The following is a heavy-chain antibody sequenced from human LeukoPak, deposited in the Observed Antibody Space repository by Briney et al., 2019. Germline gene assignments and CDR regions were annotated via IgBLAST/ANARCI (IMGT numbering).Heavy chain of an antibody. Sequence: GGSLRLSCAASGFTVSSNYMSWVRQAPGKGLEWVSVIYSGGSTYYPDSVKGRFTNSRDNSKNTLYLQMNSLRAEDTAVYYCARDGAGYSGYDHSFDYWGEGTLVTVPS. J-gene: IGHJ4*02. CDR3: ARDGAGYSGYDHSFDY. V-gene: IGHV3-66*01. D-gene: IGHD5-12*01. CDR2: IYSGGST. CDR1: GFTVSSNY.